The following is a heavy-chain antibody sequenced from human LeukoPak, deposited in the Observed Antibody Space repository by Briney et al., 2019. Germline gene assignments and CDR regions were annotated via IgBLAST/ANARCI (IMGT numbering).Heavy chain of an antibody. CDR1: GFTFSSYS. CDR3: ARDLTPMYYDYIRGSYRSPFDY. CDR2: ISSSSSYI. V-gene: IGHV3-21*01. J-gene: IGHJ4*02. D-gene: IGHD3-16*02. Sequence: GGSLRLSCAASGFTFSSYSMNWVRQAPGKGLEWVSSISSSSSYIYYADSVKGRFTISRDNAMNSLYLQMNSLRAEDTAVYYCARDLTPMYYDYIRGSYRSPFDYWGQGTLVTVSS.